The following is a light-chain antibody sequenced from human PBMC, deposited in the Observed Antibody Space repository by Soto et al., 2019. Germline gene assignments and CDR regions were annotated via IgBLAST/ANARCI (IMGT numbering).Light chain of an antibody. J-gene: IGKJ1*01. CDR1: QDISNY. CDR2: DAS. V-gene: IGKV1-33*01. Sequence: DIQMTQSPSSLYASVRDRVTITCQASQDISNYLNWYQQKPGKAPKLLIYDASNLETGVPSRFSGSGSGTEYTLTISSLQPDDFATYYCQQYNSYSFGQGTKVDIK. CDR3: QQYNSYS.